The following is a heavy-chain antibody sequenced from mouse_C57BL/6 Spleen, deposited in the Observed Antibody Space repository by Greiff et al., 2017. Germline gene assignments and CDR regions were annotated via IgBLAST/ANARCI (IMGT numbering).Heavy chain of an antibody. V-gene: IGHV1-18*01. Sequence: EVQVVESGPELVKPGASVKIPCKASGYTFTDYNMDWVKQSHGKSLEWIGDINPNNGGTIYNQKFKGKATLTVDKSSSTAYMELRSLTYEDTTVDSCARRPGLAYYDYDGYAMDYWGQGTSVTVSS. CDR1: GYTFTDYN. D-gene: IGHD2-4*01. J-gene: IGHJ4*01. CDR2: INPNNGGT. CDR3: ARRPGLAYYDYDGYAMDY.